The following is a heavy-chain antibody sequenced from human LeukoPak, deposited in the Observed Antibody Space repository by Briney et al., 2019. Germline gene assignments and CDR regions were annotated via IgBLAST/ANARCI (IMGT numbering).Heavy chain of an antibody. CDR2: IYYSGST. CDR1: GGSISSYY. D-gene: IGHD3-3*01. CDR3: ARHKYEPGIGIFGVVTTGGVDI. Sequence: PSETLSLTCTVSGGSISSYYWSWIRQPPGKGLEWIGYIYYSGSTNYKPSLKSRVTISVDTSKNQFSLKLSSVTAADTAVYYCARHKYEPGIGIFGVVTTGGVDIWGQGTMVTVSS. J-gene: IGHJ3*02. V-gene: IGHV4-59*08.